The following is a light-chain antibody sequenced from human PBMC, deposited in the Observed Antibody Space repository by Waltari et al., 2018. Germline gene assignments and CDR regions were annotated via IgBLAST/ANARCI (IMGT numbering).Light chain of an antibody. J-gene: IGKJ1*01. CDR1: QNTNSN. CDR2: GAS. V-gene: IGKV3D-15*01. Sequence: EIVMTQSPATLSVSPGEGAPPSYRASQNTNSNLAWYQQQPGQPPRLLIYGASTRAICIPVRFSGSGSGTEFTLTISSLQSEDFALYYCQQYNNWPPWTFGQGTKVEIK. CDR3: QQYNNWPPWT.